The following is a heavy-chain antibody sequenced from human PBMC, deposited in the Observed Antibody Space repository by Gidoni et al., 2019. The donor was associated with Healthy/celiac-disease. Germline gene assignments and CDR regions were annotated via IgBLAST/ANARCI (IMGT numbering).Heavy chain of an antibody. J-gene: IGHJ4*02. V-gene: IGHV3-74*01. CDR1: GFTFSSYW. CDR2: INRDGSST. CDR3: ARADDYYDSSGYQQYFDY. D-gene: IGHD3-22*01. Sequence: EVQLVESGGGLVQPGGSLRLSCAASGFTFSSYWMHWVRQAPGKGLVWVSRINRDGSSTSYADSVKGRFTISRDNAKNTLYLQMNSLRAEDTAVYYCARADDYYDSSGYQQYFDYWGQGTLVTVSS.